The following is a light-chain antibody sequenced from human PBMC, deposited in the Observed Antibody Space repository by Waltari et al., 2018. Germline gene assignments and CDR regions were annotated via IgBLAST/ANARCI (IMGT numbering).Light chain of an antibody. CDR3: QQYNNWPPWT. V-gene: IGKV3-15*01. Sequence: EILMTQSPATLSVSPGERATLACRAIQSVRRNLAWYQQKPGQAPRLLIYGASTRATGIPARFSGSGSGTEFTLTISSLQSEDFAVYYCQQYNNWPPWTFGQGTKVEIK. CDR1: QSVRRN. J-gene: IGKJ1*01. CDR2: GAS.